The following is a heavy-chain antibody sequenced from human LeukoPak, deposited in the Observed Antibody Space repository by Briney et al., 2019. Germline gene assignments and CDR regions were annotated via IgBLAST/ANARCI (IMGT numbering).Heavy chain of an antibody. CDR3: ARLPLDYGGNSGDY. J-gene: IGHJ4*02. V-gene: IGHV4-34*01. D-gene: IGHD4-23*01. Sequence: SETLSFTCAVYGGSFSGYYWSWIRQPPGKGLEWIGEINHSGSTNYNPSLKSRVTISVDTSKNQFSLKLSSVTAADTAVYYCARLPLDYGGNSGDYWGQGTLVTVSS. CDR1: GGSFSGYY. CDR2: INHSGST.